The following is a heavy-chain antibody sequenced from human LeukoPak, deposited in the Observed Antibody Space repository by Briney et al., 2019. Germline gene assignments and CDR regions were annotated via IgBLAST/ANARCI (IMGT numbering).Heavy chain of an antibody. D-gene: IGHD5-18*01. CDR2: IIAYNGNT. CDR1: GYTFTSYG. CDR3: AGGRNSYGPKDNWFEP. Sequence: ASVKVSCKASGYTFTSYGISCVRHAPGQGLEWRGCIIAYNGNTNYAQKLQGRVTMTTDTSTSTAYMELRSLRSDDTAVYYCAGGRNSYGPKDNWFEPWGQGTLVTVSS. J-gene: IGHJ5*02. V-gene: IGHV1-18*01.